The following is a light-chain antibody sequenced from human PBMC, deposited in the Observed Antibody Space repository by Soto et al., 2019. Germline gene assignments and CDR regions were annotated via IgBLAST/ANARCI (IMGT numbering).Light chain of an antibody. CDR1: QSVNRY. CDR2: DAS. V-gene: IGKV3-11*01. Sequence: VLTQSPATLSLSPGERATLSCLASQSVNRYLVWYQQKPGQAPRLLMYDASKRATGIPARFSGSGSGTDFTLTISSLEPEDFAVYYCQQRDSWPWTFGQGTKVDI. J-gene: IGKJ1*01. CDR3: QQRDSWPWT.